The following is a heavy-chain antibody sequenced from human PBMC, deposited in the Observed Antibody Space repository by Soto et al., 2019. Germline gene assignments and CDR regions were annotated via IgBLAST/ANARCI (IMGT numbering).Heavy chain of an antibody. V-gene: IGHV3-30*18. CDR2: ISYDGSNK. CDR3: AKEGLEWLSLVGDY. J-gene: IGHJ4*02. CDR1: GFTFSSYG. D-gene: IGHD6-19*01. Sequence: PGGSLRLSCAASGFTFSSYGMHWVRQAPGKGLEWVAVISYDGSNKYYADSVKGRFTISRDNSKNTLYLQMNSLRAEDTAVYYCAKEGLEWLSLVGDYWGQGTLVTVSS.